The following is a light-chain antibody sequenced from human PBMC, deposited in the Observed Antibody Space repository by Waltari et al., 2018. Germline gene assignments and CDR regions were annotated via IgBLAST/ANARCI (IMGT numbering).Light chain of an antibody. CDR3: QHYLRLPVT. J-gene: IGKJ1*01. CDR2: GAS. CDR1: QSVRRA. Sequence: PGERVTVTCRTSQSVRRALAWYQQKPGQAPSILIYGASTRATGIPDRFSGSGSGTDFSLTISRLEPDDFAVYYCQHYLRLPVTFGQGTTVEI. V-gene: IGKV3-20*01.